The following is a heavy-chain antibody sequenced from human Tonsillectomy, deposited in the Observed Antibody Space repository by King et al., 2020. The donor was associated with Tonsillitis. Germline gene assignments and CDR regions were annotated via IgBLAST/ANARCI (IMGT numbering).Heavy chain of an antibody. J-gene: IGHJ6*03. V-gene: IGHV3-7*03. CDR1: GFTFSGFW. D-gene: IGHD6-13*01. CDR2: IKQDGSEK. Sequence: DVQLVESGGGLVQPGGSLRLSCAASGFTFSGFWMTWVRQAPGRGLEWVANIKQDGSEKYYVDSVKGRFSISRDNARNSLFLQMNSLRAEDTAVYYCARDYPYWREAGYYYYYMDVWGRGTTVTVSS. CDR3: ARDYPYWREAGYYYYYMDV.